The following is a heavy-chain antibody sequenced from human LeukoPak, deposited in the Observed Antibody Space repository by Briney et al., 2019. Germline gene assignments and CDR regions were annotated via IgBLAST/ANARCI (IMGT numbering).Heavy chain of an antibody. J-gene: IGHJ4*02. CDR1: GFTFSNFW. D-gene: IGHD5-24*01. Sequence: GGSLRLSCAASGFTFSNFWMHWVRQAPGKGLVWVSRIIGDGSVTTYADSVKGRFTISRDNAKNTLYLEMNSLSAEDTAVYNCACRVEAATINELNYWGQGTLVTVSS. CDR2: IIGDGSVT. V-gene: IGHV3-74*01. CDR3: ACRVEAATINELNY.